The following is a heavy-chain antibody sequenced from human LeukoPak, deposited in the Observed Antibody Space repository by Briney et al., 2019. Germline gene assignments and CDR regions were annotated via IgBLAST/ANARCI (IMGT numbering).Heavy chain of an antibody. D-gene: IGHD3-22*01. J-gene: IGHJ4*02. CDR1: GGSFSGYY. CDR2: IYYSGST. CDR3: ARDHPYYYDSSGDKTPWDY. V-gene: IGHV4-59*12. Sequence: SETLSLTCAVYGGSFSGYYWNWIRQPPGKGLEWIGYIYYSGSTNYNPSLKSRVTISLDTSKNQFSLKLSSVTAADTAVYYCARDHPYYYDSSGDKTPWDYWGQGTLVTVSS.